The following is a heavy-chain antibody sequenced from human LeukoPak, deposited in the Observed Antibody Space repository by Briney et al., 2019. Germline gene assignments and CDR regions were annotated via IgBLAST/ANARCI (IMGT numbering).Heavy chain of an antibody. Sequence: SETLSLTYAVSGGSISSSNWWSWVRQPPGKGLEWIGEIYHSGSTNYNPSLKSRVTISVDKSKNQFSLKLSSVTAADTAVYYCARAPTSCYCFDPWGQGTLVTVSS. D-gene: IGHD2-2*01. CDR3: ARAPTSCYCFDP. J-gene: IGHJ5*02. CDR2: IYHSGST. CDR1: GGSISSSNW. V-gene: IGHV4-4*02.